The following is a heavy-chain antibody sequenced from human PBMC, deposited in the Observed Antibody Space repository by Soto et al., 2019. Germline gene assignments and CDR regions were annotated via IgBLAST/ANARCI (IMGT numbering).Heavy chain of an antibody. V-gene: IGHV1-18*01. Sequence: ASVKVSCKASGYTFTSYGISWVRQAPGQGLEWMGWISAYNGNTNYAQKLQGKVTMTTDTSTTAAYMELRSLRSDVPAVYYCAREGAYCGGDWLSCIGLYYYYMDVWGTGTTVTVSS. CDR1: GYTFTSYG. CDR3: AREGAYCGGDWLSCIGLYYYYMDV. J-gene: IGHJ6*03. D-gene: IGHD2-21*02. CDR2: ISAYNGNT.